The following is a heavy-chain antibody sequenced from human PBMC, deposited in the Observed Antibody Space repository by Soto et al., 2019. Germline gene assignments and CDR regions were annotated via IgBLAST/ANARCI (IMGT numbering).Heavy chain of an antibody. CDR1: GYTFTSYY. V-gene: IGHV1-46*01. CDR2: INPSGGYT. CDR3: ARPVAGGARTGTIPKPMAYYYGMDV. J-gene: IGHJ6*02. D-gene: IGHD1-7*01. Sequence: ASVKVSCKASGYTFTSYYMNWVRQAPGQGLEWLGIINPSGGYTTYAQRFLGRVTMTSDTSTSTAYMELSSLRSEDTAVYYCARPVAGGARTGTIPKPMAYYYGMDVWGQGTTVTVSS.